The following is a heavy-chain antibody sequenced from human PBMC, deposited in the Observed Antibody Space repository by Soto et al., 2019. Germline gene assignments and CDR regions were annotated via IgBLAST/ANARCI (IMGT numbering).Heavy chain of an antibody. J-gene: IGHJ6*02. Sequence: SETLSLTCTVSGGSISSGGYYWSWIRQHPGKGLEWIGYIYYSGSTCYNPSLKSRVTISVDTSKNQFSLKLSSVTAADTAVYYCARGLPRAYYYYGMDGWGQGTTVTVSS. CDR1: GGSISSGGYY. CDR3: ARGLPRAYYYYGMDG. V-gene: IGHV4-31*03. D-gene: IGHD3-10*01. CDR2: IYYSGST.